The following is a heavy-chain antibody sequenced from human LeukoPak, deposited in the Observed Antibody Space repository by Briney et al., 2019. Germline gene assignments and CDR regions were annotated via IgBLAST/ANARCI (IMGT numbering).Heavy chain of an antibody. J-gene: IGHJ4*02. D-gene: IGHD2-15*01. V-gene: IGHV3-30-3*01. CDR3: ARTTRIFFPTSGFDY. Sequence: PGRSLRLSCAASGFTFSSYAMHWVRQAPGKGLEWVAVISYDGSNKYYADSVKGRFTISRDNSKNTLYLQMNSLRVEDTAVYYCARTTRIFFPTSGFDYWGQGTLVTVSS. CDR1: GFTFSSYA. CDR2: ISYDGSNK.